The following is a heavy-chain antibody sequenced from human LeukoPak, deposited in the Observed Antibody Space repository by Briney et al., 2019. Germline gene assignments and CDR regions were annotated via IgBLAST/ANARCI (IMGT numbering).Heavy chain of an antibody. D-gene: IGHD3-22*01. CDR1: GFTFSSYA. Sequence: GGSLRLSCAASGFTFSSYAIHWVRQAPGKGLEWVAVISYDGSNKYYADSVKGRFTISRDNSKNTLYLQMNSLRAEDTAVYYCVTLGSSGYYVFDIWGQGTMVTVSS. V-gene: IGHV3-30-3*01. CDR2: ISYDGSNK. CDR3: VTLGSSGYYVFDI. J-gene: IGHJ3*02.